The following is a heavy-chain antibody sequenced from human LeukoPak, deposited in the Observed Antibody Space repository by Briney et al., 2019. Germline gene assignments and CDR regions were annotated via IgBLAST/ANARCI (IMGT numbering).Heavy chain of an antibody. CDR3: ARDYGVVAAPLDY. J-gene: IGHJ4*02. CDR1: GFSFRNSW. V-gene: IGHV3-7*01. D-gene: IGHD2-15*01. Sequence: PGGSLRLSCAGSGFSFRNSWMSWVRQAPGKGLEWVANIKEDGTEKDYVDSVKGRFTISRDNSKNSVYLQMNSLRAEDTAVYYCARDYGVVAAPLDYWGQGTLVTLSS. CDR2: IKEDGTEK.